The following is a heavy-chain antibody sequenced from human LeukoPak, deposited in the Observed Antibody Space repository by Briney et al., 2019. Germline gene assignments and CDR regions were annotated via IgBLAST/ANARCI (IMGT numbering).Heavy chain of an antibody. CDR1: GGSISSYY. CDR2: IYTSGNT. J-gene: IGHJ4*02. CDR3: ARDRYYDSSGYRGYYFDY. V-gene: IGHV4-4*07. Sequence: SETLSLTCTVSGGSISSYYWSWIWQPAGKGLEWIGRIYTSGNTNYNPSLKSRVTMSLDTSKNQFSLNLNSVTAADTAVYYCARDRYYDSSGYRGYYFDYWGQGTLVTVSS. D-gene: IGHD3-22*01.